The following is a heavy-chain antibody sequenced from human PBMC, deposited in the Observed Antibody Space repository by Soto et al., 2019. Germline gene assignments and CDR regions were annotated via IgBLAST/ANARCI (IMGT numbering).Heavy chain of an antibody. Sequence: QVQLVQSGAEVKKPGSSVKVSCKASRDTFSKYAFNWVRQAPGQGLEWMGWIIPIFDSRNYAEKFQGRVTITADESTSSSYMALRCLRLEDTAVYYCARAETYLGVWGQGTTVTVSS. V-gene: IGHV1-69*01. D-gene: IGHD3-16*01. CDR3: ARAETYLGV. CDR1: RDTFSKYA. CDR2: IIPIFDSR. J-gene: IGHJ6*02.